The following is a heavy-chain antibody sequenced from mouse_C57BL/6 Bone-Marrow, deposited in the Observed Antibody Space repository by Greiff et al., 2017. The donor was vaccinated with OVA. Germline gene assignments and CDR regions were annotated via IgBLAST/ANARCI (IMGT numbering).Heavy chain of an antibody. Sequence: QVQLQQSGAELVRPGASVKLSCKASGYTFTSYGISWVKQRTGQGLEWIGEIYPRSGNTYYNEKFKGKATLTADKSSSTAYMELRSLTSEDSAVYFCARIGSTGTQAYWGQGTLVTVSA. D-gene: IGHD4-1*01. CDR2: IYPRSGNT. CDR3: ARIGSTGTQAY. V-gene: IGHV1-81*01. J-gene: IGHJ3*01. CDR1: GYTFTSYG.